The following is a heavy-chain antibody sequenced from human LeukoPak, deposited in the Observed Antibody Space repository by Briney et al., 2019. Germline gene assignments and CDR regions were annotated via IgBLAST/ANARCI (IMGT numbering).Heavy chain of an antibody. CDR1: GFTFSSYE. Sequence: GGSLRLSCAASGFTFSSYEMNWVRQAPGKGLEWVSGISGSGGSTYYADSVKGRLTISRDNSKNTLYLQMNSLRAEDTAVYYCAKGRYYGSGKWGYFEYWGQGTLVTVSS. V-gene: IGHV3-23*01. D-gene: IGHD3-10*01. CDR3: AKGRYYGSGKWGYFEY. CDR2: ISGSGGST. J-gene: IGHJ4*02.